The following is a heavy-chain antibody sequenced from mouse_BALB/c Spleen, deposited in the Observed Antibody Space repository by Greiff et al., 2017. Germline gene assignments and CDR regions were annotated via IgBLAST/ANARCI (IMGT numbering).Heavy chain of an antibody. D-gene: IGHD1-1*02. J-gene: IGHJ4*01. CDR2: ISTYYGNT. Sequence: QVQLQQSGPELVRPGVSVKISCKGSSYTFTDYAMHWVKQSHAKSLEWIGVISTYYGNTNYNQKFKGKATMTVDKSSSTAYMELARLTSEDSAVYYCARGGGSYAMDDWGQGTSVTVAS. CDR1: SYTFTDYA. CDR3: ARGGGSYAMDD. V-gene: IGHV1-67*01.